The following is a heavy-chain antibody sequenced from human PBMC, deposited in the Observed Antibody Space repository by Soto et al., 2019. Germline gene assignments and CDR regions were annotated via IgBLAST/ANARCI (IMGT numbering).Heavy chain of an antibody. D-gene: IGHD2-15*01. CDR1: GGSFSGYY. V-gene: IGHV4-34*01. CDR3: AGIVAVVAATRWGPPQPMDV. J-gene: IGHJ6*02. Sequence: PSETLSLTCAVYGGSFSGYYWSWIRQPPGKGLEWIGEINHSGSTNYNPSLKSRVTISVDTSKNQFSLKLSSVTAADTAVYYCAGIVAVVAATRWGPPQPMDVWGQGTTVTVSS. CDR2: INHSGST.